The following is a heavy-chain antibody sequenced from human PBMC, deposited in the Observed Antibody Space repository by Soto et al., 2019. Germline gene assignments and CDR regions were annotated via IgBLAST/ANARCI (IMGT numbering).Heavy chain of an antibody. CDR1: GGTVSSYV. D-gene: IGHD2-15*01. CDR2: IIPIFGIP. Sequence: QVQLVQSGAEVQKPGSSVKVSCKASGGTVSSYVINWVRQAPGQGLEWMGGIIPIFGIPNYAQKFPGRVTITADESSTSAYMELTSLRSEDTAVYYCARSRSCSGGSCYLPFWGQGTLVTVSS. J-gene: IGHJ4*02. V-gene: IGHV1-69*01. CDR3: ARSRSCSGGSCYLPF.